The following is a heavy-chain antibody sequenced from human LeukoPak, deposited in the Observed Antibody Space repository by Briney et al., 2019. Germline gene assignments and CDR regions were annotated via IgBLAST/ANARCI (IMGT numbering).Heavy chain of an antibody. CDR2: INPDGSIA. CDR3: VREGFFDY. CDR1: GFTLSIYW. Sequence: GGSLRLSCVGSGFTLSIYWMYWIRQSPGKGLLWVARINPDGSIADYTDSVKGRFTISRDNVKNTLYLQMNSLRAEDTAVYYCVREGFFDYWGQGALVTVS. J-gene: IGHJ4*02. V-gene: IGHV3-74*01.